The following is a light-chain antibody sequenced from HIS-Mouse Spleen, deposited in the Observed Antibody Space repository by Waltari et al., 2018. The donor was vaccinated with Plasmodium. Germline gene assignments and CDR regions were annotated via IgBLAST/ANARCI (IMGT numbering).Light chain of an antibody. CDR1: ALPKKY. CDR2: EES. V-gene: IGLV3-10*01. J-gene: IGLJ3*02. CDR3: YSTDSSGNHRV. Sequence: SYELTQPPSVSVSPGQTARIPCSGDALPKKYTYWYPKKSGQAPVLVIYEESKRPSGIPEIFSGSSSGTMATLTISGAQVEDEADYYCYSTDSSGNHRVFGGGTKLTVL.